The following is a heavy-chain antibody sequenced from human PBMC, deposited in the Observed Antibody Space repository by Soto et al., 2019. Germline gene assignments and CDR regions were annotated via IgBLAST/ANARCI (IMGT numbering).Heavy chain of an antibody. D-gene: IGHD2-2*01. V-gene: IGHV1-2*02. CDR1: GYTFTGYY. J-gene: IGHJ6*02. CDR3: ARERYQVISDGMDV. Sequence: ASVKVSCKASGYTFTGYYIHWVREAPGQGLEWMGWINPQTGGTSYAQKFQGRVTLSRDTSINTAYLELSRLTFDDAAVYFRARERYQVISDGMDVWGQGTTLTVSS. CDR2: INPQTGGT.